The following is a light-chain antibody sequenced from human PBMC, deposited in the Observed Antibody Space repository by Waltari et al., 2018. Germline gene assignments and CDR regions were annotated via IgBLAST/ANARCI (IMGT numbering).Light chain of an antibody. CDR2: EVI. CDR3: SSYAGSNNLV. Sequence: QSALTQPPSASGSPGQSVTISFTGTTSDVGGYNYFSCDQQHPGKAPKLMIYEVIKRPSGVPDRFSGSKSGSTASLTVSGLQAEDEADYYCSSYAGSNNLVFGGGTKLTVL. V-gene: IGLV2-8*01. J-gene: IGLJ2*01. CDR1: TSDVGGYNY.